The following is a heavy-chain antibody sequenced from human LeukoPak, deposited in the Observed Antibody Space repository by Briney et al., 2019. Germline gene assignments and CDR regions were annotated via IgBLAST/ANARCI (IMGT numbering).Heavy chain of an antibody. CDR2: IYYSGST. CDR1: GGSISSSSYY. Sequence: PSETLSLTCTVSGGSISSSSYYWGWIRLPPGKGLEWIGSIYYSGSTYYNPSLKSRVTISVDTSKNQFSLKLSSVTAADTAVYYCARLLIAGATGGSVFDIWGQGTMVTVSS. CDR3: ARLLIAGATGGSVFDI. V-gene: IGHV4-39*01. D-gene: IGHD1-26*01. J-gene: IGHJ3*02.